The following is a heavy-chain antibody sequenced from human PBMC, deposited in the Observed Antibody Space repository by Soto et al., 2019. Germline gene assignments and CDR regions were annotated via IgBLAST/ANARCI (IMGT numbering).Heavy chain of an antibody. CDR3: TIGSWSGEVFDI. D-gene: IGHD2-21*01. CDR1: GGTFSTYS. J-gene: IGHJ3*02. CDR2: IIPMLGVR. V-gene: IGHV1-69*02. Sequence: QVQLVQSGAEVKKPGSSVKVSCKDSGGTFSTYSMFWVRQAPGQGLEWMGRIIPMLGVRNYAQRFQDRVTITADRSTATVHLELSSLRSEDTALYYCTIGSWSGEVFDIWGQGTMVTVSS.